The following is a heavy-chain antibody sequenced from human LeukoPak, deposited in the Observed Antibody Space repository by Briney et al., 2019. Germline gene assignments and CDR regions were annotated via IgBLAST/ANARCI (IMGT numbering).Heavy chain of an antibody. CDR3: VKDRTREGNRLFEH. D-gene: IGHD1-1*01. Sequence: GGSLRLSCAVSGFTFSRYWMHWVRQAPGKGLVWVSRINTDGTSTNYAHSVKGRFTISRDNAKNTLYLQMNSLRDEGTAVYYCVKDRTREGNRLFEHWGQGTLVTVSS. V-gene: IGHV3-74*01. CDR1: GFTFSRYW. CDR2: INTDGTST. J-gene: IGHJ4*02.